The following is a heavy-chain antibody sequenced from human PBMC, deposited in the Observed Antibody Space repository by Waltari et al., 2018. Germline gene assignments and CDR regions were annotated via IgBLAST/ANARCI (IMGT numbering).Heavy chain of an antibody. Sequence: EVQLLESGGDLVRPGGSLRLSCEASGLPFSSYAMNWVRQAPGKGLEWVSMIKTKGDTYYADSVKGRFTISRDNSKSTLFLQMNSLRAEDTAVYYCASSGSYSHRTRMDVWGQGTKVTVSS. D-gene: IGHD1-26*01. CDR3: ASSGSYSHRTRMDV. V-gene: IGHV3-23*01. CDR1: GLPFSSYA. J-gene: IGHJ6*02. CDR2: IKTKGDT.